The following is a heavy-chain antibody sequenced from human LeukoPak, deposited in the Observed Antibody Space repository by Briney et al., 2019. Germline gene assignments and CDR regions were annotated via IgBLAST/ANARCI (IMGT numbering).Heavy chain of an antibody. CDR3: ARQVTAVAGTVDY. J-gene: IGHJ4*02. V-gene: IGHV4-39*01. CDR2: IYYSGST. D-gene: IGHD6-19*01. CDR1: GGSISSRSYY. Sequence: PSETLSLTCNVSGGSISSRSYYWGWIRQPPGKGLEWIGSIYYSGSTYYNPSLKSRVTMSVDTSKTQFSLKLSSVTAADTAVYYCARQVTAVAGTVDYWGQGTLVTVSS.